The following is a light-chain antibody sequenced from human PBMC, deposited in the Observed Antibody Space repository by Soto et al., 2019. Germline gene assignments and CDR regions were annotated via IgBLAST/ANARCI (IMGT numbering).Light chain of an antibody. CDR1: TSNIGRNT. CDR2: NYS. Sequence: QSVLTQPPSASGTPGQRVTISCSGSTSNIGRNTVNWYQQFPGTAPKLLIYNYSQRPSGVPDRFSGSKSGNSASLAISGLQSEDEADYYCAAWDDSLNGVVFGGGTKVTGL. V-gene: IGLV1-44*01. J-gene: IGLJ2*01. CDR3: AAWDDSLNGVV.